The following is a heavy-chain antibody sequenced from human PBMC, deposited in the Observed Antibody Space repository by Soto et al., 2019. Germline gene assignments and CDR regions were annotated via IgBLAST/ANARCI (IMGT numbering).Heavy chain of an antibody. Sequence: PGGSLRLSCAASGFAFSDYFIDWVRQAPGKGLEWVGRVRNRVRSYTTEYAASVKGRFTISRDDSKNSVYLQMNSLRTADTAVYYCVRDRSWSYESWGLGTLVTVSS. CDR1: GFAFSDYF. CDR2: VRNRVRSYTT. CDR3: VRDRSWSYES. D-gene: IGHD1-26*01. J-gene: IGHJ5*02. V-gene: IGHV3-72*01.